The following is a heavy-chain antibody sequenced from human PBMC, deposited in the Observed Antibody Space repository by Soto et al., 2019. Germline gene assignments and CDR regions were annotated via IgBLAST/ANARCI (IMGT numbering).Heavy chain of an antibody. CDR2: ISYDGSNK. V-gene: IGHV3-30*18. J-gene: IGHJ4*02. D-gene: IGHD1-26*01. Sequence: VQLVESGGGLVQPGRSLRLSCAASGFTFSSYGMHWVRQAPGKGLEWVAVISYDGSNKYYADSVKGRFTISRDNSKNTLYLQMNSLRAEDTAVYYCAKAGGGATLSDYWGQGTLVTVSS. CDR1: GFTFSSYG. CDR3: AKAGGGATLSDY.